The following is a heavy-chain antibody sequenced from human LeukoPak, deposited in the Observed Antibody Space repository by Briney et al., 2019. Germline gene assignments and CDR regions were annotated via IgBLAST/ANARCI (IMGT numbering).Heavy chain of an antibody. CDR3: AKGGGGLLQDAFDI. Sequence: GGSLRLSCAASGFTFSNYAMRWVRQAPGKGLGWVAFISNVGGNKYYADSVKGRFTMSRDNSKNRQYLQINSLRAEDTAVNYFAKGGGGLLQDAFDIWGQGTMVTVSS. V-gene: IGHV3-30*02. J-gene: IGHJ3*02. D-gene: IGHD2/OR15-2a*01. CDR1: GFTFSNYA. CDR2: ISNVGGNK.